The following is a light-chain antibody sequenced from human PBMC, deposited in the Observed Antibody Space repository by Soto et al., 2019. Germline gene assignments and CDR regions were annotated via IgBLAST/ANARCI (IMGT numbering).Light chain of an antibody. Sequence: EIVLTQSPGTLSLSPGERATLSCGASQSVSSSYLAWYQQKPGQTPRLLIYGASGRATGIPDRFSGSGSGTDFTLTISRLEPEDFAVYYCQQYDSSPPVTFGQGTRLEIK. J-gene: IGKJ5*01. V-gene: IGKV3-20*01. CDR1: QSVSSSY. CDR2: GAS. CDR3: QQYDSSPPVT.